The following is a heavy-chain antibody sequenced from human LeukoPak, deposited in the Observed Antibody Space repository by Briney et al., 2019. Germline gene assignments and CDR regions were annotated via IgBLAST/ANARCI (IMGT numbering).Heavy chain of an antibody. CDR1: GYTFTSYG. J-gene: IGHJ4*02. CDR3: ARGFLDYYDSSGYEPPGDY. V-gene: IGHV1-18*01. CDR2: ISAYNGNT. D-gene: IGHD3-22*01. Sequence: SVKVSCKASGYTFTSYGINWVRQAHGQGSEWMGWISAYNGNTNNAKKLQGRVTMTTDTYTSTAYMELRSLRSDDTAVYYCARGFLDYYDSSGYEPPGDYWGQGTLVTVSS.